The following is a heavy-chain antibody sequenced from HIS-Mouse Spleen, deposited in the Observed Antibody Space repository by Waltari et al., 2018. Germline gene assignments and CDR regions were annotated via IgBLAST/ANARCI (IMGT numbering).Heavy chain of an antibody. J-gene: IGHJ4*02. CDR2: ISYDGSNK. CDR3: AKASSGWLDY. D-gene: IGHD6-19*01. V-gene: IGHV3-30*18. CDR1: GFTFSRLG. Sequence: QVQLVESGGGVVQPGRSLRRSCAASGFTFSRLGMHWVRQAPGKGLEWVAVISYDGSNKYYADSVKGRFTISRDNSKNTLYLQMNSLRAEDTAVYYCAKASSGWLDYWGQGTLVTVSS.